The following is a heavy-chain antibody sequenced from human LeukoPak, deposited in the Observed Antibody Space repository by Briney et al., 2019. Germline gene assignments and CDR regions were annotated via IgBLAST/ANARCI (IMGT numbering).Heavy chain of an antibody. CDR3: TLGYYYGSGSYYNDDDY. Sequence: PGGSLRLSCAASGCTFSNAWMSWARQAPGKGLEWVGRIKSKTDGGTTDYAAPVKGRFTISRDDSKNTLYLQMNSLKTEDTAVYYCTLGYYYGSGSYYNDDDYWGQGTLVTVSS. J-gene: IGHJ4*02. V-gene: IGHV3-15*01. D-gene: IGHD3-10*01. CDR1: GCTFSNAW. CDR2: IKSKTDGGTT.